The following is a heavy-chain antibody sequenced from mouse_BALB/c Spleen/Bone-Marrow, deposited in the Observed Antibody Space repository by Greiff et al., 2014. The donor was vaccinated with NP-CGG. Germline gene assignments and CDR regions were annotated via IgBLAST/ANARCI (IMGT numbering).Heavy chain of an antibody. Sequence: LQQSGGGLVQPGGSLKISCAASGFTFSSYIMSWVRQTPEKRLEWVAYISNGGGSTYYPDTVKGRFTISRDNAKNTLYLLMISLKSEDTAMYYCARQGVYYGKTYYAMDYWGQGTSVTVSS. D-gene: IGHD2-1*01. CDR2: ISNGGGST. J-gene: IGHJ4*01. CDR1: GFTFSSYI. V-gene: IGHV5-12-2*01. CDR3: ARQGVYYGKTYYAMDY.